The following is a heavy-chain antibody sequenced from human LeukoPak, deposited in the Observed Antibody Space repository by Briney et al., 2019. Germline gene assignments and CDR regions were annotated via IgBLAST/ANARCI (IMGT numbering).Heavy chain of an antibody. J-gene: IGHJ5*02. V-gene: IGHV4-39*07. D-gene: IGHD3-9*01. CDR3: ARAYRGYDILTGYSPAPWFDP. CDR2: IYYSGST. CDR1: GGSISSSSYY. Sequence: SETLSLTCTVSGGSISSSSYYWGWIRQPPGKGLEWIGSIYYSGSTYYNPSLKSRVTISVDTSKNQFSLKLSSVTAADTAVYYCARAYRGYDILTGYSPAPWFDPWGQGTLVTVSS.